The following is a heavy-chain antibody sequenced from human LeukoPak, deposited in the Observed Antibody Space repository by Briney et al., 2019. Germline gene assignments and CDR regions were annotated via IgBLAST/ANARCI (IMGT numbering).Heavy chain of an antibody. CDR2: ISGSGGST. CDR3: AKTKNDSSGYYYEPDAFDI. D-gene: IGHD3-22*01. Sequence: GGSLRLSCAASGFTFSSYAMSWVRQAPGKGLEWVSAISGSGGSTYYADSVKGRFTISRDNSKNTLYLQMNSLRAEDTAVYYCAKTKNDSSGYYYEPDAFDIWGQGTMVTVSS. V-gene: IGHV3-23*01. J-gene: IGHJ3*02. CDR1: GFTFSSYA.